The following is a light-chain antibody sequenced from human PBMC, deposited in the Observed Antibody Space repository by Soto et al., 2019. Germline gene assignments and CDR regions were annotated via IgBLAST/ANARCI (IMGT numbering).Light chain of an antibody. CDR1: QGISSR. Sequence: IQMPQSPSYGSSSVGERVTITCRASQGISSRLAWYPQKPGKAPKLLLYGASTIQRGVPSSFSGSGGETAFSPTISRIETEDFSVYYGQQRYSWPPITCGQGTRLDIK. CDR3: QQRYSWPPIT. V-gene: IGKV1-12*01. J-gene: IGKJ5*01. CDR2: GAS.